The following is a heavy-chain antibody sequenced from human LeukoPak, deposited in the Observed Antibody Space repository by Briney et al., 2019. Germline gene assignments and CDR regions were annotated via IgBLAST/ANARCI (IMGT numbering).Heavy chain of an antibody. CDR1: GFTFSVFW. CDR3: VKGVRPDY. CDR2: IKEDESER. J-gene: IGHJ4*02. D-gene: IGHD2-8*01. V-gene: IGHV3-7*05. Sequence: GGSLRLSCAASGFTFSVFWMTWVRQAPGKGLEWVANIKEDESERHYVDSVRGRFTISRDNAKNSLYLQMNSLRADDTAVYYCVKGVRPDYWGQGTLVTVSS.